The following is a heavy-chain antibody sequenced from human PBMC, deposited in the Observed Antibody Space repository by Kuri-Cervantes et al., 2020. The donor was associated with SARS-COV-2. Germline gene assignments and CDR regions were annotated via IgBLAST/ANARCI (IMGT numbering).Heavy chain of an antibody. Sequence: SLKISCAASGFTFDDYAMHWVRQAPGKGLEWVSGISWNSGSIGYADSVKGRFTISRDNAKNSLYLQMNSLRAEETALYYCAKDIREQLVGGVGWFDPWGQGTLVTVSS. CDR1: GFTFDDYA. CDR2: ISWNSGSI. D-gene: IGHD6-6*01. V-gene: IGHV3-9*01. J-gene: IGHJ5*02. CDR3: AKDIREQLVGGVGWFDP.